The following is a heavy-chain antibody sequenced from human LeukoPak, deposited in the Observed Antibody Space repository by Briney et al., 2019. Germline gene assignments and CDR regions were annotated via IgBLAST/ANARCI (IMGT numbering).Heavy chain of an antibody. J-gene: IGHJ4*02. CDR3: ARDRHYYGSGSYYLNPFDY. CDR1: GGSISSYY. D-gene: IGHD3-10*01. V-gene: IGHV4-4*07. Sequence: KPSQTLSLTCAVSGGSISSYYWSCIRPPAEKVLGWIGRIYTSGSTNYNPSLKSRVTMSVDTSKNQFSLKLSSVTAADTAVYYCARDRHYYGSGSYYLNPFDYWGQGTLVTVSS. CDR2: IYTSGST.